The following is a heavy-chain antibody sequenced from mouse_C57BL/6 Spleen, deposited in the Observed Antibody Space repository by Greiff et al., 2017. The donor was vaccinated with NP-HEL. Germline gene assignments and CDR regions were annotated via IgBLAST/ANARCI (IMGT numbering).Heavy chain of an antibody. CDR1: GYAFSSSW. D-gene: IGHD2-1*01. Sequence: VQLQQSGPELVKPGASVKISCKASGYAFSSSWMNWVKQRPGKGLEWIGRIYPGDGDTNYNGKFKGKATLTAAKSSSTAYMQLSSLTSEDSAVYFCARSEDYGNWYFDVWGTGTTVTVSS. J-gene: IGHJ1*03. V-gene: IGHV1-82*01. CDR2: IYPGDGDT. CDR3: ARSEDYGNWYFDV.